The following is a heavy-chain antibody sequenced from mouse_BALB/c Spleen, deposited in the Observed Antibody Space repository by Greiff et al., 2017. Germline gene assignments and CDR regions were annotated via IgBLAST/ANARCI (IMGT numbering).Heavy chain of an antibody. CDR2: ISDGGTYT. J-gene: IGHJ4*01. D-gene: IGHD2-2*01. CDR3: ASIYYGYDAGDYAIDY. V-gene: IGHV5-4*02. CDR1: GFTFSDYY. Sequence: DVKLVESGGGLVKPGGSLKLSCAASGFTFSDYYMYWVRQTPEKRLEWVATISDGGTYTYYQDSVKGRFTITRDNAKNNLYLQMSSLKSEDTAMYYCASIYYGYDAGDYAIDYWGQGTSVTVSS.